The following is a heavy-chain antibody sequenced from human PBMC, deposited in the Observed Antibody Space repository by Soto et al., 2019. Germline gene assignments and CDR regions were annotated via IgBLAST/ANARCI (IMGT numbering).Heavy chain of an antibody. D-gene: IGHD3-10*02. V-gene: IGHV3-48*01. CDR1: GFTFSNAC. CDR3: ARDVRLPDY. CDR2: ISSTGETT. J-gene: IGHJ4*02. Sequence: GGSLRLSCAASGFTFSNACMNWVRQAPGKGLEWVSFISSTGETTYYADSVKGRLTISRDNAKNSLFLQMNSLTAEDTAVYYCARDVRLPDYWGQGTLVTVSS.